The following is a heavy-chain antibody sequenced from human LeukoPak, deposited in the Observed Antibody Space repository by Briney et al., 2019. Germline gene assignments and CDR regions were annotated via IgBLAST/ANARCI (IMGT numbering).Heavy chain of an antibody. Sequence: ASVKVSCKASGYTFTSYGISWVRQAPGQGLEWMGWISAYNGNTNYAQKLQGRVTMTTDTSTSTAYMELRSLRSDDTAVYYCARDQSITMVRGVVVHFDYWGQGTLVTVSS. CDR2: ISAYNGNT. V-gene: IGHV1-18*01. D-gene: IGHD3-10*01. J-gene: IGHJ4*02. CDR3: ARDQSITMVRGVVVHFDY. CDR1: GYTFTSYG.